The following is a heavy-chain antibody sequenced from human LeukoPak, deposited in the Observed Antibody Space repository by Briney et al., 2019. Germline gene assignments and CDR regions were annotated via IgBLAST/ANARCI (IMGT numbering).Heavy chain of an antibody. J-gene: IGHJ5*02. CDR1: GGSISNEKYY. D-gene: IGHD3-10*01. CDR3: GRKILRYDGSAARNWFDP. CDR2: IYYTGRT. Sequence: SETLSLTCTVSGGSISNEKYYWGWIRQPPGKGLEWIGSIYYTGRTYYNPSLKSRVAISVDTSKNQFSLKLTSVTAADTALYYCGRKILRYDGSAARNWFDPWGQGTLVTVSS. V-gene: IGHV4-39*01.